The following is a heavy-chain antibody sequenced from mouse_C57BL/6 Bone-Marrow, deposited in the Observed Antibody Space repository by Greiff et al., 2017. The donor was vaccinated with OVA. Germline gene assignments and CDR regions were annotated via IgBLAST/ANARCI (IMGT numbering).Heavy chain of an antibody. CDR3: TRDKETVGGFAY. J-gene: IGHJ3*01. CDR1: GYTFTDYE. Sequence: QVQLKEPGAELVRPGASVTLSCKASGYTFTDYEMHWVKQTPVHGLEWIGAIDPETGGTAYNQKFKGKAILTADKSSSTAYMELRSLTSEDSAVYYCTRDKETVGGFAYWGQGTLVTVSA. V-gene: IGHV1-15*01. CDR2: IDPETGGT. D-gene: IGHD3-1*01.